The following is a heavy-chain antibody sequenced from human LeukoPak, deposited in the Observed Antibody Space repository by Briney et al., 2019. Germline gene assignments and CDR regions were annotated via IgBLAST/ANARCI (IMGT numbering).Heavy chain of an antibody. CDR1: GFTFSSYG. CDR3: AKDSDIAVAGSDDALDV. Sequence: PGGSLRLSCAASGFTFSSYGMHWVRQTPGKGLEWVALISFDGSIEYYVDSVKGRFTISRDNSKSTLFLQMNSLRPEDTAVYYCAKDSDIAVAGSDDALDVWGQGTMVTVSS. CDR2: ISFDGSIE. D-gene: IGHD6-19*01. J-gene: IGHJ3*01. V-gene: IGHV3-30*18.